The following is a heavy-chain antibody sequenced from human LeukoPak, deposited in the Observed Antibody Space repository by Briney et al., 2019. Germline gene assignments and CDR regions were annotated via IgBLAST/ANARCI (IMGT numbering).Heavy chain of an antibody. CDR3: ASGVAAAGTRNWFDP. Sequence: ASVKVSCKASGYTFTGYYMHWVRQAPGQGLEWMGWINPNSGGTNYAQKFQGRVTMTRDTSISTAYMELSRLRSDGTAVYYCASGVAAAGTRNWFDPWGQGTLVTVSS. J-gene: IGHJ5*02. V-gene: IGHV1-2*02. CDR2: INPNSGGT. CDR1: GYTFTGYY. D-gene: IGHD6-13*01.